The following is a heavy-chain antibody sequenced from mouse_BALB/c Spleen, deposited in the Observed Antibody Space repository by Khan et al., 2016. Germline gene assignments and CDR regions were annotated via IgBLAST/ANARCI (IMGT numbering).Heavy chain of an antibody. V-gene: IGHV4-1*02. J-gene: IGHJ1*01. CDR3: ASTFWYFDV. CDR2: INPDSSTI. CDR1: GFNFSRYW. Sequence: LVSGGGLVQPGGSLKLSCVASGFNFSRYWMSWVRQAPGKGLEWIGEINPDSSTINYTPSLMDKFIISRDNAKNTLYLQMSNVRSEDTALYYCASTFWYFDVWGAGTTVTVSS.